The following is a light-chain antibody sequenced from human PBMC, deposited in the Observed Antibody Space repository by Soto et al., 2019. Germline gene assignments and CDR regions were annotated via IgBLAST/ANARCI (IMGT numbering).Light chain of an antibody. CDR2: GNS. V-gene: IGLV1-40*01. CDR3: QSYDSSLSAHV. Sequence: QSALTQPPSVSGAPGHRVTISCTGSSSNIGAGYDVHWYQQLPGTAPKLLIYGNSNRPSGVPDRFSGSKSGTSASLAITGLQAEDEADYYCQSYDSSLSAHVFGTGTKVTVL. J-gene: IGLJ1*01. CDR1: SSNIGAGYD.